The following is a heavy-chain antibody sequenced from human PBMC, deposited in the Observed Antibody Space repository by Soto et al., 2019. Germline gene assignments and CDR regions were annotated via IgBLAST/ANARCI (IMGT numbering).Heavy chain of an antibody. D-gene: IGHD4-17*01. V-gene: IGHV3-11*06. Sequence: GGSLRLSCAASGFTFSDYYMSWIRQAPGKGLEWVSYISSSSSYTNYADSVKGRFTISRDNAKNSLYLQMNSLRAEDTAVYYCARAGTTVRHNWFDPWGQGTLVTVSS. CDR3: ARAGTTVRHNWFDP. J-gene: IGHJ5*02. CDR2: ISSSSSYT. CDR1: GFTFSDYY.